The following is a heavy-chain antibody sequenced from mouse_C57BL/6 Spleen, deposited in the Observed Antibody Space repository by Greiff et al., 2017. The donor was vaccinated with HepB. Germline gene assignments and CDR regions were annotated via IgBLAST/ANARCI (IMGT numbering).Heavy chain of an antibody. Sequence: EVQVVESGGGLVKPGGSLKLSCAASGFTFSSYAMSWVRQTPEKRLEWVATISDGGSYTYYPDNVKGRFTISRDNAKNNLYLQMSHLKSEDTAMYYCAREGDVGWFAYWGQGTLVTVSA. CDR3: AREGDVGWFAY. D-gene: IGHD3-3*01. V-gene: IGHV5-4*01. CDR1: GFTFSSYA. CDR2: ISDGGSYT. J-gene: IGHJ3*01.